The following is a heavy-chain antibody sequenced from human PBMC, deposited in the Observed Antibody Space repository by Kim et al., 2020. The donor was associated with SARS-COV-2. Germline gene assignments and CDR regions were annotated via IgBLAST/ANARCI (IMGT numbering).Heavy chain of an antibody. Sequence: SVKVSCKSPGGTFSNYAFSWVRQAPGQGLEWMGGIIPIFGSLNYAQKFQGRLTITADEVTATVYMELSSLGFDDAALYYCAARPVGATSYSSDMDVWGHGTTVTVTS. CDR1: GGTFSNYA. V-gene: IGHV1-69*13. J-gene: IGHJ6*02. D-gene: IGHD1-26*01. CDR2: IIPIFGSL. CDR3: AARPVGATSYSSDMDV.